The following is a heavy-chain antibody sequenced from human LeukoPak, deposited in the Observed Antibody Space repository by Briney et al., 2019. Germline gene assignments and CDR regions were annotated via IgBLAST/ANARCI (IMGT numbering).Heavy chain of an antibody. V-gene: IGHV4-39*01. J-gene: IGHJ3*02. D-gene: IGHD2/OR15-2a*01. CDR1: GASIISTSHY. CDR2: IYYSGDT. Sequence: PSETLSLTCTVSGASIISTSHYWGWIRQPPGKGLEWIGSIYYSGDTYYNPSLKSRVTMSVDTSKNQFSLKLNSVTAADTAVYYCARSTTIPYHAFDIWGQGTMVTVSS. CDR3: ARSTTIPYHAFDI.